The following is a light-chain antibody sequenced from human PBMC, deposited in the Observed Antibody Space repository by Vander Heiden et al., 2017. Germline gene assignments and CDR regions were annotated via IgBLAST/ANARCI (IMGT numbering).Light chain of an antibody. J-gene: IGKJ1*01. CDR1: PSVSSY. V-gene: IGKV3-11*01. Sequence: EIVLTQSPATLSLSPGERATLSCRASPSVSSYLAWYQQKPGQAPRLLIYDASNRATGIPARFSGSGSGTDFTLTISSLEPADFAVYYCQQRSNWPWTFGQGTKVEIK. CDR3: QQRSNWPWT. CDR2: DAS.